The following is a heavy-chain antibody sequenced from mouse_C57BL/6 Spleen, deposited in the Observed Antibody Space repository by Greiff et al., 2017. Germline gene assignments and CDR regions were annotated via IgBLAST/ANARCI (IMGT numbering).Heavy chain of an antibody. CDR3: ARSGYYGHYYAMDY. J-gene: IGHJ4*01. V-gene: IGHV1-39*01. CDR1: GYSFTDYN. Sequence: EVKLMESGPELVKPGASVKISCKASGYSFTDYNMNWVKQSNGKSLEWIGVINPNYGTTSYNQKFKGKATLTVDQSSSTAYMQLNSLTSEDSAVYYFARSGYYGHYYAMDYWGQGTSVTVSS. CDR2: INPNYGTT. D-gene: IGHD1-1*01.